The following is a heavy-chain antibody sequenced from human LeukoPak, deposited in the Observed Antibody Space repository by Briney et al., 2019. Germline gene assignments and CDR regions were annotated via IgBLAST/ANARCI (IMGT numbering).Heavy chain of an antibody. V-gene: IGHV4-38-2*02. CDR3: ARYRPSESRTTEVTSFDY. J-gene: IGHJ4*01. D-gene: IGHD4-23*01. Sequence: SETLSLTCTVSGYSISSGYYWGWIRQPPGKGLEWIGNIYHSGSTYYNPSLKSRVTISVDTSKNQFSLKLSSVTAADTAVYYCARYRPSESRTTEVTSFDYWGQGTLVTVSS. CDR2: IYHSGST. CDR1: GYSISSGYY.